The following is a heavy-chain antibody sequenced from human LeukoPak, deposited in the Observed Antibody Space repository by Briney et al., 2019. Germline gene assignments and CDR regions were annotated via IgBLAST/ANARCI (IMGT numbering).Heavy chain of an antibody. CDR1: GYTFTGYY. CDR2: INPNSGGT. V-gene: IGHV1-2*02. Sequence: GASVKVSCKASGYTFTGYYVHWVRQAPGQGLEWMGWINPNSGGTNYAQKFQGRVTMTRDTSISTAYMELSRLRSDDTAVYYCAVIAAAATTDFDYWGQGTLVTVSS. CDR3: AVIAAAATTDFDY. D-gene: IGHD6-13*01. J-gene: IGHJ4*02.